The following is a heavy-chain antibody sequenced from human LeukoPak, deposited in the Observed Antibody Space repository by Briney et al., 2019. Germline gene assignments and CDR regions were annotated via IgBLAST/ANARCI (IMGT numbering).Heavy chain of an antibody. D-gene: IGHD3-3*01. V-gene: IGHV1-69*13. CDR1: GGTFSSYA. CDR3: AGPRLRFLEWSLDY. Sequence: ASVKVSCKASGGTFSSYAISWVRQAPGQGLEWMGGIIPIFGTANYAQKFQGRVTITADESTSTAYMELSSLRSEDTAVYYCAGPRLRFLEWSLDYWGQGTLVTVSS. CDR2: IIPIFGTA. J-gene: IGHJ4*02.